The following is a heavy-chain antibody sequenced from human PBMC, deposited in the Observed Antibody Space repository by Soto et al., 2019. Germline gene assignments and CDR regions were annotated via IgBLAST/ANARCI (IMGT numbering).Heavy chain of an antibody. CDR3: ARVREEEYCSGGSCYLNYYYYYYMDV. V-gene: IGHV3-53*04. CDR1: GFTVSSNY. D-gene: IGHD2-15*01. J-gene: IGHJ6*03. Sequence: EVQLVESGGGLVQPGGSLRLSCAASGFTVSSNYMSWVRQAPGKGLEWVSVIYSGGSTYYADSVKGRFTISRHNSKNTLYLQMNSLRAEDTAVYYCARVREEEYCSGGSCYLNYYYYYYMDVWGKGTTVTVSS. CDR2: IYSGGST.